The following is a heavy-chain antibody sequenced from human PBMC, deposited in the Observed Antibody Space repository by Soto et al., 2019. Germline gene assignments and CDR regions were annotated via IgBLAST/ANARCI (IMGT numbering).Heavy chain of an antibody. CDR3: ARDSSIDSSGYYPDAFDI. J-gene: IGHJ3*02. CDR2: ISSSSSYI. Sequence: GGSLRLSCAASGFTFSSYSMNWVRQAPGKGLEWVSSISSSSSYIYYADSVKGRFTISRDNAKNSLYRQMNSLRAEDTAVYYCARDSSIDSSGYYPDAFDIWGQGTMVTVSS. V-gene: IGHV3-21*01. CDR1: GFTFSSYS. D-gene: IGHD3-22*01.